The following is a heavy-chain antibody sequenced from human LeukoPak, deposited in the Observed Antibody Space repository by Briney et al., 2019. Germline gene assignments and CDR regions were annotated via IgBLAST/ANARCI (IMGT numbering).Heavy chain of an antibody. D-gene: IGHD3-10*01. CDR1: NGSISDDY. J-gene: IGHJ4*02. CDR3: ARRITMVRGVTSKYYFDY. CDR2: IYYSGST. V-gene: IGHV4-59*12. Sequence: KTSETLSLTCTISNGSISDDYWSWIRQPPGKGLEWIGYIYYSGSTNYSPSLRSRVTISVDTSKNQFSLKLSSVTAADTAVYYCARRITMVRGVTSKYYFDYWGQGTLVTVSS.